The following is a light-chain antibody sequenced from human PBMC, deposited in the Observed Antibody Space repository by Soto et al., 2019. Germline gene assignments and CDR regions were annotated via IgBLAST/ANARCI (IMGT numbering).Light chain of an antibody. Sequence: QSVLTQPPSASGSPGQSVTISCTGTSSDVGGYKYVSWYQQHPGKAPKLMIYEVSKRPSGVPDRFSGSKSGTSASLAISGLQSEDEADYYCATWDGSLNGWVFGGGTKLTVL. CDR3: ATWDGSLNGWV. CDR2: EVS. V-gene: IGLV2-8*01. CDR1: SSDVGGYKY. J-gene: IGLJ3*02.